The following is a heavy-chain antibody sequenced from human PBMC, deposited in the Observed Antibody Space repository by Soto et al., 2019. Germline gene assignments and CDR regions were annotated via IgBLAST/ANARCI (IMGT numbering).Heavy chain of an antibody. V-gene: IGHV1-46*01. CDR1: GYTFTSFY. J-gene: IGHJ4*02. Sequence: VSCKASGYTFTSFYMHWVRQAPGQGLEWMGIINPSGGGTSYAQNFQGRVTMTRDTSTSTVYMELSSLRSEDTAVYYCARDSTLAYWGQGTLVTVSS. CDR2: INPSGGGT. CDR3: ARDSTLAY.